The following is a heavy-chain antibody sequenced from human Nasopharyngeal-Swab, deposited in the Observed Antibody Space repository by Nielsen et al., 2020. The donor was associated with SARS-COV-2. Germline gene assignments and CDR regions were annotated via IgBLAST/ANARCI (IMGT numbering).Heavy chain of an antibody. CDR3: AREGSSSQDY. Sequence: GGSLRLSCTASGFTFGDYAMSWVRQAPGKGLEWVGFIRSKAYGGTTEYAASVKGRFTISRDDSKSIAYLQMNSLKTEDTAVYYCAREGSSSQDYWGQGTLVTVSS. J-gene: IGHJ4*02. D-gene: IGHD6-13*01. CDR1: GFTFGDYA. CDR2: IRSKAYGGTT. V-gene: IGHV3-49*04.